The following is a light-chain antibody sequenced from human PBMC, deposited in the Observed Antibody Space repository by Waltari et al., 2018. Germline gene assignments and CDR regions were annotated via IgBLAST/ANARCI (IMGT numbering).Light chain of an antibody. J-gene: IGKJ4*01. V-gene: IGKV4-1*01. CDR1: QSVLYSSNNKNY. CDR3: QQYYSTPLT. Sequence: DIVMTQSPDSLVVSLGERATLNCKSSQSVLYSSNNKNYLAWYQQKPGQPPKLLIYWASTRESGVPDRFSGSGSGTDFTLTISSLQAEDVAVYYCQQYYSTPLTFGGGTKVEIK. CDR2: WAS.